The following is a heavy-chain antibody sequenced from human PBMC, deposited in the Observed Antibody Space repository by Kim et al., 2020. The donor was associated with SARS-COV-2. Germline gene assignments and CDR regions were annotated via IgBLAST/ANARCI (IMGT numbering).Heavy chain of an antibody. CDR1: GGSFSGYY. D-gene: IGHD3-10*01. CDR2: INHSGST. CDR3: ASLTYGSGSYYRKGYYYYGMDV. V-gene: IGHV4-34*01. Sequence: SETLSLTCAVYGGSFSGYYWSWIRQPPGKGLEWIGEINHSGSTNYNPSLKSRVTISVDTSKNQFSLKLSSVTAADTAVYYCASLTYGSGSYYRKGYYYYGMDVWGQGTTVTVSS. J-gene: IGHJ6*02.